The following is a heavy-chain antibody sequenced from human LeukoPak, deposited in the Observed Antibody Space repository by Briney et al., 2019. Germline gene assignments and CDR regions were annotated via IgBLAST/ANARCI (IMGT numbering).Heavy chain of an antibody. CDR1: GGSISSYY. J-gene: IGHJ4*02. D-gene: IGHD6-19*01. V-gene: IGHV4-59*01. CDR2: IYYSGST. CDR3: ARGSEQWLPTSPFDY. Sequence: SETLSLTCTVSGGSISSYYWSWIRQPPGKGLEWIGYIYYSGSTNYNPSLKSRVTISVDTSKNQFSLKLSSVTAADTAVYYCARGSEQWLPTSPFDYWGQGTLVTVSS.